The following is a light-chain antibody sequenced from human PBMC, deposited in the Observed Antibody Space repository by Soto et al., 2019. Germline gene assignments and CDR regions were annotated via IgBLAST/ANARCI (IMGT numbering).Light chain of an antibody. CDR2: DVS. CDR1: SSDVGGYPY. Sequence: QSVLTQPRSVSGSPGQSVTISCTGTSSDVGGYPYVSWYQQHPGKAPKLMIYDVSKRPSGVPDRFSGSKSGNTASLTISGLQAEDEADYYCYSYGANYYVFGPGTKLTVL. CDR3: YSYGANYYV. V-gene: IGLV2-11*01. J-gene: IGLJ1*01.